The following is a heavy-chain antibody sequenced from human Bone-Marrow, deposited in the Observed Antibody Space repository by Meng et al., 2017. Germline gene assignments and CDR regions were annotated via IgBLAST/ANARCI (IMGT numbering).Heavy chain of an antibody. V-gene: IGHV1-69*01. CDR2: IIPIFGTA. Sequence: VGLGQLGAEVKKPGSSVKGSCKASGGTFSSDAISWVRQAPGQGLEWMGGIIPIFGTANYAQKFQGRVTITADESTSTAYMELSSLRSEDTAVYYCARGVKGFGELLGWYFDLWGRGTLVTVSS. J-gene: IGHJ2*01. CDR3: ARGVKGFGELLGWYFDL. CDR1: GGTFSSDA. D-gene: IGHD3-10*01.